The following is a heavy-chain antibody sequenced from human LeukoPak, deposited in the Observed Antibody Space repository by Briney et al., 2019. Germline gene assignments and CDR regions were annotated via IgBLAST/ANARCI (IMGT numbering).Heavy chain of an antibody. D-gene: IGHD4-23*01. V-gene: IGHV4-39*01. CDR1: GGSISSSSYY. CDR3: ARQGTTVAFDY. CDR2: IYYSGST. Sequence: KPSETLSLTCTVSGGSISSSSYYWGWIRQPPGKGLEWIGCIYYSGSTYYNPSLKSRVTISVDTSKNQFSLKLSSVTAADTAVYYCARQGTTVAFDYWGQGTLVTASS. J-gene: IGHJ4*02.